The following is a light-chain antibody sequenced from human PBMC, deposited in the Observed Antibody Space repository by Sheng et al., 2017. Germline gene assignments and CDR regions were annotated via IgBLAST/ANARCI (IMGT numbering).Light chain of an antibody. CDR2: KVS. J-gene: IGKJ1*01. Sequence: DVVMTQSPLSLPVTLGQPASDLPAGLVKASYTVMENTYFNWFQQRPGQSPRRLIYKVSTRDSGVPDRFSGSGSGTDFTLRISRVEAEDVGVYYCMQATHWPRTFGQGTKVEIK. CDR3: MQATHWPRT. CDR1: KASYTVMENTY. V-gene: IGKV2-30*01.